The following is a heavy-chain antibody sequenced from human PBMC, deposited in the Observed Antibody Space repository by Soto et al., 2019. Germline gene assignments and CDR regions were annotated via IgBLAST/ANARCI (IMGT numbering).Heavy chain of an antibody. J-gene: IGHJ6*03. CDR1: GFTFSSYW. Sequence: GGSLRLSCAASGFTFSSYWMSWVRQAPGKGLEWVANIKQDGSEKYYVDSVKGRFTISRDNAKNSLYLQMNSLRAEDTAVYYCARERAASEYYYYYYYMDVWGKGTTVTVSS. CDR2: IKQDGSEK. CDR3: ARERAASEYYYYYYYMDV. V-gene: IGHV3-7*01. D-gene: IGHD6-13*01.